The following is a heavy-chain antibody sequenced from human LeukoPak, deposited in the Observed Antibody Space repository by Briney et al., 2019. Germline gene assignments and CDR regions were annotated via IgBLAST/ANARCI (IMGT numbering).Heavy chain of an antibody. V-gene: IGHV3-74*01. CDR3: ARGIVGTTMGRY. CDR2: INTDGSGT. Sequence: PGGSLRLSCAASGFTFSRYSMNWVRQAPGKGLVWVSRINTDGSGTIYADSVKGRFTISRDNAKNTVYLQMNSLRVEDTAVYYCARGIVGTTMGRYWGQGTLVTVSS. D-gene: IGHD1-26*01. J-gene: IGHJ4*02. CDR1: GFTFSRYS.